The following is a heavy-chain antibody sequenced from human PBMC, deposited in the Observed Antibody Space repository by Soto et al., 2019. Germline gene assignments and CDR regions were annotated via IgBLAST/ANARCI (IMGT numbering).Heavy chain of an antibody. V-gene: IGHV1-18*01. CDR1: GYTFTSYG. CDR2: ISAYNGNK. CDR3: AILGYSGYDSPNDAFDI. Sequence: ASVKVSCKASGYTFTSYGISWVRQAPGQGLEWMGWISAYNGNKNYAQKLQGRVTMTTDTSTSTAYMELRSLRSDDTAVYYCAILGYSGYDSPNDAFDIWGQGTMVTVSS. J-gene: IGHJ3*02. D-gene: IGHD5-12*01.